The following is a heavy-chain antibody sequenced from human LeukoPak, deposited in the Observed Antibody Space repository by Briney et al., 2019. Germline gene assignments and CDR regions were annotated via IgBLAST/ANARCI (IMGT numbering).Heavy chain of an antibody. CDR2: ISSSSTI. Sequence: PGGSLRLSCAASGFTFSSYSMNWVREAPGKGREWGSYISSSSTIYYADSVKGRFTISRDNAENSLYLQMNSLRAEDTALYHCARDSDYIALDTWGLGKMVTVSS. CDR3: ARDSDYIALDT. V-gene: IGHV3-48*04. D-gene: IGHD6-25*01. J-gene: IGHJ3*02. CDR1: GFTFSSYS.